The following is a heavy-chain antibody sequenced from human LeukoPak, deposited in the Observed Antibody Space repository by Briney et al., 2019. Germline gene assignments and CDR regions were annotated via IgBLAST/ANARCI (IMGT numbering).Heavy chain of an antibody. Sequence: GGSLRLSCAASGFTFSSYAMSWVRQAPGKGPEWVSAISGSGGSTYYADSVKGRFTISRDNSKNTLYLQMNSLRAEDTAVYYCAKAGGYYYGSGDYDYWGQGTLVTVSS. J-gene: IGHJ4*02. D-gene: IGHD3-10*01. CDR2: ISGSGGST. V-gene: IGHV3-23*01. CDR3: AKAGGYYYGSGDYDY. CDR1: GFTFSSYA.